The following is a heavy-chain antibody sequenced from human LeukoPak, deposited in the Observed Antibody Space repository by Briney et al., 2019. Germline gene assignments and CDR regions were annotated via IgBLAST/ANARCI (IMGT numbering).Heavy chain of an antibody. J-gene: IGHJ6*02. CDR1: GGSISSGDYY. Sequence: SETLSLTCTVSGGSISSGDYYWSWIRPPPGQGLEWIGYIYYSGSTYSNPSLKSRVTISVDTSKNQFSLRLSSVTAADTAVYYCARVEYYYYGMDVWGQGTTVTVSS. CDR3: ARVEYYYYGMDV. V-gene: IGHV4-30-4*01. CDR2: IYYSGST.